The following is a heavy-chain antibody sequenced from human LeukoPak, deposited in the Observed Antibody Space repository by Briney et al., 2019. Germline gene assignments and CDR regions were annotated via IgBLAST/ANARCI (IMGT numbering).Heavy chain of an antibody. CDR2: IYHSGST. D-gene: IGHD3-22*01. J-gene: IGHJ3*02. V-gene: IGHV4-30-2*03. CDR1: GGSISSGGYS. Sequence: PSQTLSLTCAVSGGSISSGGYSWSWIRQPPGKGLEWIGSIYHSGSTYYNPSLKSRVTISVDTSKNQFSLKLSSVTAADTAVYYCARVGDYYDSRAFDIWGQGTMVTVSS. CDR3: ARVGDYYDSRAFDI.